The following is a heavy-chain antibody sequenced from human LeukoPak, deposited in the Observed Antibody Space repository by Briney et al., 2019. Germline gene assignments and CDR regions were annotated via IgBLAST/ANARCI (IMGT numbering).Heavy chain of an antibody. CDR1: GGSISSYY. CDR3: ASATKRYFDLFRTSPHFDY. V-gene: IGHV4-59*01. D-gene: IGHD3-9*01. J-gene: IGHJ4*02. Sequence: SETLSLTCTVSGGSISSYYWSWIRQPPGKGLEWIGYIYYSGSTNYNPSLKSRVTISVDTSKNQFSLKLSSVTAADTAVYYCASATKRYFDLFRTSPHFDYWGQGTLVTISS. CDR2: IYYSGST.